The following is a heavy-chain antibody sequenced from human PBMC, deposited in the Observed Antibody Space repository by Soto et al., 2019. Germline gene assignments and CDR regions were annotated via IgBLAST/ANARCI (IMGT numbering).Heavy chain of an antibody. CDR1: GGSLNMSY. V-gene: IGHV4-34*01. D-gene: IGHD3-16*01. Sequence: SETPSLTCGVIGGSLNMSYWTWIRQSPGKGLEWIGEIDSRGSTNYSPSLKSRITISLDTSKSQFSLRLSSLSSADTAMYYCASIRRHVGFRRGSHARGFDSRCKGPRVTVS. CDR3: ASIRRHVGFRRGSHARGFDS. CDR2: IDSRGST. J-gene: IGHJ4*02.